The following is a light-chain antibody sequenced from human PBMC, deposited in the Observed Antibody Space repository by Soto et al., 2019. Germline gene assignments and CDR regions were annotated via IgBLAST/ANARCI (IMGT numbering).Light chain of an antibody. CDR2: TAS. CDR1: QGISNY. V-gene: IGKV1-9*01. Sequence: DIQLTQSPSFLSASVGDSVTIACRASQGISNYLAWYQQKPGKAPKLLIYTASTLQSGVPPRFSGGGSAIQLSLTITSLQPDAFSTYYCQKIYSDPCTFGPGTKVDIK. J-gene: IGKJ3*01. CDR3: QKIYSDPCT.